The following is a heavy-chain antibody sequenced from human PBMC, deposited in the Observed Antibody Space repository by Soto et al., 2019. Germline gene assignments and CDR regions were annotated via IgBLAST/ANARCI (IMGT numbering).Heavy chain of an antibody. CDR2: IKQDGSEK. D-gene: IGHD3-3*01. Sequence: GGSLRLSCAASGFTFSSYWMSWVRQAPGKGLEWVANIKQDGSEKYYVDSVKGRFTISRDNAKNSLYLQMNSLRAEATAVYYCAREPNDFWGGYYTPYYFDYWGQGTLVTVSS. V-gene: IGHV3-7*01. CDR1: GFTFSSYW. J-gene: IGHJ4*02. CDR3: AREPNDFWGGYYTPYYFDY.